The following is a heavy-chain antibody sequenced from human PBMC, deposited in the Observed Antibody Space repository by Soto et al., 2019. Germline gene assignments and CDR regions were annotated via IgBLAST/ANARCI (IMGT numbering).Heavy chain of an antibody. Sequence: QVQLVQSGAEVKKPGASVKVSCKASGYTFTNYDINWVRQATGQGLEWMGWMNPSSGNTGYVQKFQGRVTMTRNTSTMTADMELTSLASDDTAVYYCARTRLCGGDCYSAYYFDFWGQGALVTVSS. CDR2: MNPSSGNT. J-gene: IGHJ4*02. V-gene: IGHV1-8*01. CDR3: ARTRLCGGDCYSAYYFDF. CDR1: GYTFTNYD. D-gene: IGHD2-21*02.